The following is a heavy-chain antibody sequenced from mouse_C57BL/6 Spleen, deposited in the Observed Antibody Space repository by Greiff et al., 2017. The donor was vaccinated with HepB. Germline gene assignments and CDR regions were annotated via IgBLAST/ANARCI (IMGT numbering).Heavy chain of an antibody. CDR2: INPNNGGT. Sequence: EVQLQQSGPELVKPGASVKLPCKASGYTFTDYNLDRVKPSHGKSPQWIGVINPNNGGTIYNQKLKGKATLTGDKSSSPAYMELRSLTSEDTAVYYCASSLRAMDDWSQGTSVTVAS. CDR3: ASSLRAMDD. J-gene: IGHJ4*01. D-gene: IGHD3-2*02. V-gene: IGHV1-18*01. CDR1: GYTFTDYN.